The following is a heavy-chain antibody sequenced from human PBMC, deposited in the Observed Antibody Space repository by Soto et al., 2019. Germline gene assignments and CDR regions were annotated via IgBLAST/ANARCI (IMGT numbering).Heavy chain of an antibody. CDR2: IYYSGST. J-gene: IGHJ6*02. V-gene: IGHV4-59*12. D-gene: IGHD6-19*01. Sequence: SETLSLTCTVSGGSISSYYWSWIRQPPGKGLEWIGYIYYSGSTNYNPSLKSRVTISVDTSKNQFSLKLSSVTAADTAVYYCARRGRDSSGWYAPYYYYYGMDVWGQGTTVT. CDR1: GGSISSYY. CDR3: ARRGRDSSGWYAPYYYYYGMDV.